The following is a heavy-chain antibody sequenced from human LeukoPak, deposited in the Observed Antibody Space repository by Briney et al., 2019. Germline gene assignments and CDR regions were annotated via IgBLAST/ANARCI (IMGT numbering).Heavy chain of an antibody. CDR3: AGLVGRYSSGLYYYYFDY. CDR1: GDSINSLDL. J-gene: IGHJ4*02. Sequence: SETQSLTCTVSGDSINSLDLWSWVRQPPGKGLEWIGEMYLSGTTHSNPSVKSRVTISIDKSKNQLFLNLSSVTAADTAVYYCAGLVGRYSSGLYYYYFDYWGQGTLVTVSS. CDR2: MYLSGTT. V-gene: IGHV4-4*02. D-gene: IGHD3-22*01.